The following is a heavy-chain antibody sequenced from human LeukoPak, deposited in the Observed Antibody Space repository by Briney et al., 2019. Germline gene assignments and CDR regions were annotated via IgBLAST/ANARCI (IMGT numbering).Heavy chain of an antibody. CDR2: ISYDGSNK. CDR3: ARETGYGDY. D-gene: IGHD3-9*01. V-gene: IGHV3-30*04. J-gene: IGHJ4*02. Sequence: PGGSLRLSCVASGFTFSTYAMHWVRQAPGKGLEWVAVISYDGSNKYYTDSVKGRFTISRDNSKNTLYLQMNSLRVEDTAVYYWARETGYGDYGARGTRVTVS. CDR1: GFTFSTYA.